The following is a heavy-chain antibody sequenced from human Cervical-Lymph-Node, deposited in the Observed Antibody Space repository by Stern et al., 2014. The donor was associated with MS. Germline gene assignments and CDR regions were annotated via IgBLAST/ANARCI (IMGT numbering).Heavy chain of an antibody. J-gene: IGHJ5*02. CDR1: GGSISSYY. CDR3: ARGGLSQQLDWFDP. D-gene: IGHD6-13*01. CDR2: IYYSGST. Sequence: VKLLESGPGLVKPSETLSLTCTVSGGSISSYYWSWIRQPPGQGLEWIWYIYYSGSTNYNPSLKSRVTISVDTSKNQFSLKLSSVTAADTAVYYCARGGLSQQLDWFDPWGQGTLVTVSS. V-gene: IGHV4-59*01.